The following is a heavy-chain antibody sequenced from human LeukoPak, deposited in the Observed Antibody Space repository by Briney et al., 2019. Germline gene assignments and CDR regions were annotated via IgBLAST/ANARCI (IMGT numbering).Heavy chain of an antibody. CDR1: GFTFSDYY. V-gene: IGHV3-11*01. Sequence: GGSLRLSCAASGFTFSDYYMSWIRQGPGKGLEWVSYISSSGSTIYYADSVKGRFTISRDNAKNSLYLQMNSLRAEDTAVYYCASVAPYSSGPGAFDIWGQGTMVTVSS. CDR2: ISSSGSTI. CDR3: ASVAPYSSGPGAFDI. J-gene: IGHJ3*02. D-gene: IGHD6-19*01.